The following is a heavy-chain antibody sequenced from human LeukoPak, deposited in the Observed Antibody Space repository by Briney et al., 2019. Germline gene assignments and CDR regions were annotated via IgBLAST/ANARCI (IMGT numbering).Heavy chain of an antibody. V-gene: IGHV4-61*01. CDR2: VHYSGST. Sequence: SETLSLTCTVPGGSVSSGSYYWSWNRQPPGKGLEWIGYVHYSGSTDYNPSLKSRVTISLDTSKNQFSLKLTAVTAADAAVYYCAREGAVLTDYQVFYFDSWGQGTLVTVSS. CDR1: GGSVSSGSYY. CDR3: AREGAVLTDYQVFYFDS. J-gene: IGHJ4*02. D-gene: IGHD3-9*01.